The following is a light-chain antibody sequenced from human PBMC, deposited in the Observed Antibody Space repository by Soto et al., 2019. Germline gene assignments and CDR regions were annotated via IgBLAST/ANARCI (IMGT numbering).Light chain of an antibody. Sequence: QSVLTQPPSASGSPGQSVTISCTGSSNDIGGYTYVSWYQQLPGKAPKLIIYEVNKRPSGIPDRLSGSKSGNTASLTVSGLQPEDEAEYFCSSYSRSINYVFGTGTKVTVL. CDR1: SNDIGGYTY. CDR3: SSYSRSINYV. J-gene: IGLJ1*01. V-gene: IGLV2-8*01. CDR2: EVN.